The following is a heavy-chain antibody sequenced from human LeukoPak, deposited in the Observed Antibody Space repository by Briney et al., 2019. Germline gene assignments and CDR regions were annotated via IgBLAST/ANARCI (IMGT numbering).Heavy chain of an antibody. Sequence: SETLSLTCTVSGYSISSGSYYWNWIRQPAVKGLEWIGRIYSSGSTNYNPSLKSRVTISVDTSKNQFSLKLSSVTAADTAVYYCAREGLNMVRGVIPKEAWGWFDPWGQGTLVTVSS. CDR1: GYSISSGSYY. V-gene: IGHV4-61*02. J-gene: IGHJ5*02. D-gene: IGHD3-10*01. CDR3: AREGLNMVRGVIPKEAWGWFDP. CDR2: IYSSGST.